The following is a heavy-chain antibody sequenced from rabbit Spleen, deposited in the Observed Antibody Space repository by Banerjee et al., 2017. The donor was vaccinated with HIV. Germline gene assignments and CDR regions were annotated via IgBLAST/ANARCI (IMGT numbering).Heavy chain of an antibody. CDR2: IYAGDGAT. D-gene: IGHD4-2*01. J-gene: IGHJ4*01. V-gene: IGHV1S40*01. CDR3: ARNFGYAGSGYKL. Sequence: QSLEESGGDLVKPGASLTLTCTASGFSFSSSYWICWVRQAPGKGLEWIACIYAGDGATYYASWVNGRFTISKASSTTVTLQMTSLTAADTATYFCARNFGYAGSGYKLWGPGTLVTVS. CDR1: GFSFSSSYW.